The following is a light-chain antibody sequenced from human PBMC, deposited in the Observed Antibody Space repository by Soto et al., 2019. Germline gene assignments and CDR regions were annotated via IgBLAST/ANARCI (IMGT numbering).Light chain of an antibody. Sequence: QAVVTPEASFSVSPGGTVTLTCGLISGSVSTAHNPNWYQQTPGQAPRTLIYSTSTRSSGVPDRFSGSILGNKAALTITGAQADDESAYYCALFMGNGISVFGPGTKLTVL. CDR1: SGSVSTAHN. J-gene: IGLJ1*01. CDR3: ALFMGNGISV. CDR2: STS. V-gene: IGLV8-61*01.